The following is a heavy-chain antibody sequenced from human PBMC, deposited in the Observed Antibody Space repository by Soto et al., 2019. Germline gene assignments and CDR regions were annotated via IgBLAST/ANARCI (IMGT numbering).Heavy chain of an antibody. V-gene: IGHV3-53*01. CDR2: LYTGTDT. CDR1: GFTVSSTY. CDR3: ARSRYTGTYSGSFLDY. Sequence: PGGSLRLSCAASGFTVSSTYLTWVRQAPWKGLEWVAILYTGTDTVYADSVKGRFTISRDSSKNTFYLQMNSLRAEDTAMYFCARSRYTGTYSGSFLDYWGQGSLVTVCS. D-gene: IGHD1-26*01. J-gene: IGHJ4*02.